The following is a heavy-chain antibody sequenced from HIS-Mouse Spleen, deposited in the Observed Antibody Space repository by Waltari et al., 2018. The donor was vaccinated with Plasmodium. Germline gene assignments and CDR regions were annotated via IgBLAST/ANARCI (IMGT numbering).Heavy chain of an antibody. D-gene: IGHD6-19*01. CDR1: GGSIRSSSYY. Sequence: QLQLQESGPGLVKPSETLSLTCTVSGGSIRSSSYYWGWIRQPPGKGLEWIGSIYYSGSTYYNPSLKSRVTISVDTSKNQFSLKLSSVTAADTAVYYCARLSIAVAGNFDYWGQEPWSPSPQ. CDR3: ARLSIAVAGNFDY. CDR2: IYYSGST. J-gene: IGHJ4*01. V-gene: IGHV4-39*01.